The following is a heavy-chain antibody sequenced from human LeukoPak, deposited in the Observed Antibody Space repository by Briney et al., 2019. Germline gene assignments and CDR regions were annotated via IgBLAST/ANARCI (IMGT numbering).Heavy chain of an antibody. CDR3: ARRNVVTAPHTHAFDI. V-gene: IGHV5-51*01. CDR1: GYSFTTYW. CDR2: IYPGDSDT. J-gene: IGHJ3*02. Sequence: GESLKISCKGSGYSFTTYWIGWVRQMPGKGLEWMGIIYPGDSDTRYSPSFQGQVTISADKSINAAYLQWSSLMASDTAMYYCARRNVVTAPHTHAFDIWGQGIMVTVSS. D-gene: IGHD2-21*02.